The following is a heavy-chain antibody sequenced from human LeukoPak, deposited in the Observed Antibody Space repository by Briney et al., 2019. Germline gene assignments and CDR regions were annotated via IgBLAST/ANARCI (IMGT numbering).Heavy chain of an antibody. Sequence: GESLKISCKGSGYSFTSYWIGWVRQMPGKGLEWMGIIYPGDSDTGYSPSFQGQVTISADKSISTAYLQWSSLKASDTAMYYCARLPGGGNSQRRWFDPWGQGTLVTVSS. CDR3: ARLPGGGNSQRRWFDP. J-gene: IGHJ5*02. CDR1: GYSFTSYW. D-gene: IGHD4-23*01. CDR2: IYPGDSDT. V-gene: IGHV5-51*01.